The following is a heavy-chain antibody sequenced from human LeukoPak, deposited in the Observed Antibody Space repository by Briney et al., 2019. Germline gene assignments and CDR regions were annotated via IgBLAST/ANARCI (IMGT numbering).Heavy chain of an antibody. CDR1: GGSISSGDYY. V-gene: IGHV4-30-4*08. D-gene: IGHD4-17*01. J-gene: IGHJ4*02. Sequence: SQTLSLTCTVSGGSISSGDYYWSWIRQPPGKGLEWIGYIYYSGSTYYNPSLKSRVTISVDTSKNQFSLKLSSVTAADTAVYYCARVKGKYSDHFYYWGQGTLVTVSS. CDR2: IYYSGST. CDR3: ARVKGKYSDHFYY.